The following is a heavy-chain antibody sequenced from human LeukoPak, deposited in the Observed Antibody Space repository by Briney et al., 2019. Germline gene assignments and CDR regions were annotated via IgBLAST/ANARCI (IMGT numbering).Heavy chain of an antibody. CDR2: IYYSGST. CDR1: GGSISSYY. V-gene: IGHV4-59*01. CDR3: ARDYYDSGSSAL. D-gene: IGHD3-10*01. J-gene: IGHJ4*02. Sequence: PSETLSLTCTVSGGSISSYYRSWIRQPPGKGLEWIGNIYYSGSTNYNPSLKSRVTISVDTSKNQFSLKLRSVTAADTAVYYCARDYYDSGSSALWGQGTLVTVSS.